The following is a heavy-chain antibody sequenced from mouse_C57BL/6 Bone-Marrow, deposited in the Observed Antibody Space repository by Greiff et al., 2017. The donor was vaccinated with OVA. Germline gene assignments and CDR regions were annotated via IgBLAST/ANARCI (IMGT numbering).Heavy chain of an antibody. J-gene: IGHJ4*01. D-gene: IGHD3-2*02. CDR3: ARCLRQLRPHYYAMDY. CDR1: GYTFTSYW. Sequence: VQLQQPGAELVKPGASVKMSCKASGYTFTSYWITWVKQRPGQGLEWIGDIYPGSGSTNYNEKLKSKATLTVDTSSSTAYMQLSSLTSEDSAVYYCARCLRQLRPHYYAMDYWGQGTSVTVSS. V-gene: IGHV1-55*01. CDR2: IYPGSGST.